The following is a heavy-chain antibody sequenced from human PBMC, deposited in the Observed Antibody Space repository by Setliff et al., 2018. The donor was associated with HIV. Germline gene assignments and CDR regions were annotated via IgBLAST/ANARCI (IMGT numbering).Heavy chain of an antibody. CDR2: IIHRGST. CDR3: ARRTGYAFDI. V-gene: IGHV4-34*12. J-gene: IGHJ3*02. CDR1: GGSFSGYY. Sequence: SETLSLTCAVYGGSFSGYYWSWIRQPPGKGLEWIGEIIHRGSTNYNPSLKSRVTISVDTTKNQFSLKLSSVTAADTAVYYCARRTGYAFDIWGQGTMVTVSS.